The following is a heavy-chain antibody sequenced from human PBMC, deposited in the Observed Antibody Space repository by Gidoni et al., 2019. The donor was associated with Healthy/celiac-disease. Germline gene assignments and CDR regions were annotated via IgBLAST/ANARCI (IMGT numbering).Heavy chain of an antibody. CDR2: ISDSGGST. V-gene: IGHV3-23*01. CDR1: GFTFSSYA. D-gene: IGHD1-26*01. CDR3: AKAPPGGDWELPPFADY. J-gene: IGHJ4*02. Sequence: EVQLLESGGGLVQPGGSLRLSCAASGFTFSSYAMSWVRQAPGKGLEWVSAISDSGGSTYYADSVKGRFTISRDNSKNTLYLQMNSLRAEDTAVYYCAKAPPGGDWELPPFADYWGQGTLVTVSS.